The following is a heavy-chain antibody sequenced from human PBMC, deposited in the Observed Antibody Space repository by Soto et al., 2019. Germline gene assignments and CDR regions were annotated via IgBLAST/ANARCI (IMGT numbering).Heavy chain of an antibody. J-gene: IGHJ6*02. Sequence: VSSVKFSCKAPGYTFTRYGISWVRQAPGQVLECMVWISVYNGYTNYXXKFQGRVXXTLDTSTTTAXMELTXLTSDDRAVYYCAKNGQHPYYYYGMEVXXQ. CDR3: AKNGQHPYYYYGMEV. CDR2: ISVYNGYT. V-gene: IGHV1-18*01. CDR1: GYTFTRYG. D-gene: IGHD2-8*01.